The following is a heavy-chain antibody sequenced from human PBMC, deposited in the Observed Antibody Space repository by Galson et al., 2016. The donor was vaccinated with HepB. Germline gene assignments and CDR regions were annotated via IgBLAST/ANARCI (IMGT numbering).Heavy chain of an antibody. D-gene: IGHD1-1*01. CDR2: IRSKAFGGTT. J-gene: IGHJ4*02. CDR3: AKDNWNVEGYFDS. V-gene: IGHV3-49*04. Sequence: SLRLSCATSGITFGDYGMSWVRQAPGKGLEFLGFIRSKAFGGTTEYAASVKGRFTISRDDSNSIAYLQMNSLRSEDTAVYYCAKDNWNVEGYFDSWGQGTLVTVSS. CDR1: GITFGDYG.